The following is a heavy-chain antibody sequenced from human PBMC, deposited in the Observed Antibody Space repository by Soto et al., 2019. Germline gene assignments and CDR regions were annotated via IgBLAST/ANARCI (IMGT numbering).Heavy chain of an antibody. CDR3: ARDRSIAAESGDYYYGMDV. J-gene: IGHJ6*02. CDR1: GYTFTSYG. Sequence: ASVKVSCKASGYTFTSYGIRWVRQAPGHGLAWMGWISAYNGNTNYAQKLQGRVTMTTDTSTSTAYMELRSLRSDDTAVYYCARDRSIAAESGDYYYGMDVWGQGTTVTVS. D-gene: IGHD6-13*01. V-gene: IGHV1-18*04. CDR2: ISAYNGNT.